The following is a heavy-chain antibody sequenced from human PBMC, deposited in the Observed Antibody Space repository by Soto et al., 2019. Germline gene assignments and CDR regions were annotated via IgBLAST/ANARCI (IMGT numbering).Heavy chain of an antibody. V-gene: IGHV3-33*01. CDR1: GFPFSSYG. D-gene: IGHD2-15*01. Sequence: GGSLRLSCAASGFPFSSYGMHWVRQAPGKGLEWVAVIWYDGSNKYYADSVKGRFTISRDNSKNTLYLQMNSLRAEDTAVYYCARDLYCSGGSCYNNGMDVWGQGTTVTVSS. J-gene: IGHJ6*02. CDR3: ARDLYCSGGSCYNNGMDV. CDR2: IWYDGSNK.